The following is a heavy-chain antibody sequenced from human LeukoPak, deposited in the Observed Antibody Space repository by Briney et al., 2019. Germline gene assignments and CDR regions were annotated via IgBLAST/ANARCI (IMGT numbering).Heavy chain of an antibody. D-gene: IGHD1-20*01. Sequence: PSGTLSLXCAVYGGSFSGYYWSWIRQPPGKGLEWIGEINHSGSTNYNPSLKSRVTISVDTSKNQFSLKLSSVTAADTAVYYCAREVVGGYNWKIRDRYMDVWGKGTTVTVSS. V-gene: IGHV4-34*01. J-gene: IGHJ6*03. CDR2: INHSGST. CDR3: AREVVGGYNWKIRDRYMDV. CDR1: GGSFSGYY.